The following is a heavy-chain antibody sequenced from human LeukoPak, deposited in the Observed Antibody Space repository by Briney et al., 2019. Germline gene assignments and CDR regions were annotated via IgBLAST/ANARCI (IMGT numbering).Heavy chain of an antibody. V-gene: IGHV1-69*05. CDR1: GGTFSSYA. Sequence: GASVKVSCKASGGTFSSYAISWVRQAPGQGLEWMGGIIPIFGTANYAQKFQGRVTITTDESTSTAYMELSSLRSEDTAVYYCARGAGRYQLLYNFDYWGQGTLVTVSS. D-gene: IGHD2-2*02. J-gene: IGHJ4*02. CDR2: IIPIFGTA. CDR3: ARGAGRYQLLYNFDY.